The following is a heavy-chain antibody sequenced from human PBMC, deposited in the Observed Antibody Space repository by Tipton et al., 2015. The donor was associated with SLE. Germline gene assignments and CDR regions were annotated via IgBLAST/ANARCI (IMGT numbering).Heavy chain of an antibody. Sequence: LSLTCAASAFSVSAYHMTWVRQAPGKGLEWVSVIYLGGGTDYADSVKGRFTLSRDSSENTLYLQMNSLRPEDTAVYYCANLERYSGYDWHFDYWGQGTLVTVSS. CDR2: IYLGGGT. J-gene: IGHJ4*02. D-gene: IGHD5-12*01. V-gene: IGHV3-53*05. CDR3: ANLERYSGYDWHFDY. CDR1: AFSVSAYH.